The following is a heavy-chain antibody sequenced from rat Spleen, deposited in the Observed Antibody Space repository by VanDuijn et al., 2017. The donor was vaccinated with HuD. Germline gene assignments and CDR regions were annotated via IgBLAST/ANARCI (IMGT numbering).Heavy chain of an antibody. CDR2: IVTSGGTT. CDR3: ARHSTPYHNYDFDY. D-gene: IGHD1-10*01. J-gene: IGHJ2*01. CDR1: GFTFSNYD. V-gene: IGHV5-25*01. Sequence: EVQLVESGGGLVQPGRSLKLSCAASGFTFSNYDMAWVRQAPTKGLEWVASIVTSGGTTYYRDSVKGRFTVSRDNAKSTLYLQMDSLRSEDTATYYCARHSTPYHNYDFDYWGQGVMVTVSS.